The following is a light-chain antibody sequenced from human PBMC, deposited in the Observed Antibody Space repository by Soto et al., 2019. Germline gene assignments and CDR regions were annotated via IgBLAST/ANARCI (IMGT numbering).Light chain of an antibody. J-gene: IGKJ1*01. CDR3: QQYGSSTWT. CDR2: GAS. V-gene: IGKV3-20*01. Sequence: EIVLTQSPGTLSLSPGERATLSCRASQSVSSSYLAWCQQKPGQAPRLLIYGASSRATGIPDRFSGSGSGTDFTLTISRLEPEDFAVYYSQQYGSSTWTFGQGTKVDI. CDR1: QSVSSSY.